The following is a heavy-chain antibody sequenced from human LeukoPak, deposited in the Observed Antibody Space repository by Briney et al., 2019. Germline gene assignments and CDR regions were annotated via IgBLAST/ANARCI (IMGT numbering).Heavy chain of an antibody. Sequence: ASVKVSCKASGYTFTGYYMHWVRQAPGQGLEWMGWINPNSGGTNYAQKFQGRVTMTRDTSISTAYMELSRLRSDDTAVYYCAGAQNYYDSSGYYHQLPGYWGQGTLVTVSS. CDR1: GYTFTGYY. J-gene: IGHJ4*02. CDR3: AGAQNYYDSSGYYHQLPGY. D-gene: IGHD3-22*01. V-gene: IGHV1-2*02. CDR2: INPNSGGT.